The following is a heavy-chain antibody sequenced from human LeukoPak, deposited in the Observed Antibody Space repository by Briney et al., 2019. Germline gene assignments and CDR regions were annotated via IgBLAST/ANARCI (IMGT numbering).Heavy chain of an antibody. J-gene: IGHJ6*02. CDR1: GGSISSSSYY. V-gene: IGHV4-39*07. D-gene: IGHD5-12*01. Sequence: SETLSLTCTVSGGSISSSSYYWGWIRQPPGKGLEWIGSIYYSGSTYYNPSLKSRVTISVDTSKNQFSLKVSPVTAADTAVYYCARDWTRRDGYDSIIYYYYGMDVWGQGTTVTVSS. CDR2: IYYSGST. CDR3: ARDWTRRDGYDSIIYYYYGMDV.